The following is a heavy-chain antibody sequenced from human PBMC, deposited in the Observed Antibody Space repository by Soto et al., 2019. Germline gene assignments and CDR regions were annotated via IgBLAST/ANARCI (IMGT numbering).Heavy chain of an antibody. Sequence: EVQLVESGGGVVRPGGSLRLSCVASGFTFDDYGMTWVRQVPGKGLEWVSGVSWNGGTTHYADSLKGRFTISRDNAWNSLYLEMNSLRAEDTALYYCAKSQSPMVRGVVEALDFWGQGTLVTVSS. D-gene: IGHD3-10*01. CDR2: VSWNGGTT. CDR3: AKSQSPMVRGVVEALDF. J-gene: IGHJ4*02. CDR1: GFTFDDYG. V-gene: IGHV3-20*04.